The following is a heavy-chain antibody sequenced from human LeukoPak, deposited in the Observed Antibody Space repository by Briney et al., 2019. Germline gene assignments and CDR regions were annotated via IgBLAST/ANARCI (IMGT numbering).Heavy chain of an antibody. D-gene: IGHD2-2*01. CDR1: GYIFTSYW. V-gene: IGHV5-51*01. Sequence: GESLKISCNGSGYIFTSYWIACVRQMPGKGLEFMGIIYPGDSDTRYSPSFQGQVTISADKSISTAYLQWSSLKAADTAMYYCARHGDLYCSSTRCYRFDYWGQGTLVTVSS. CDR3: ARHGDLYCSSTRCYRFDY. J-gene: IGHJ4*02. CDR2: IYPGDSDT.